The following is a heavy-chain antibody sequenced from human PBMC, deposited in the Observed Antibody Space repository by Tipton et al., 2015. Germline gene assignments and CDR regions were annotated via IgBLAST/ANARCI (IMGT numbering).Heavy chain of an antibody. D-gene: IGHD1-14*01. J-gene: IGHJ5*02. CDR1: GYTFTSYD. Sequence: QSGAEVKKPGASVKVSCKAFGYTFTSYDISWVRQATGQGLEWMGWMNPHSGNTGYAQEFQGRVTMTRNTSINTAYMELSSLRSEDTAIYYCARGVRGTYGDWCDPWGQGTLVTVSS. V-gene: IGHV1-8*01. CDR2: MNPHSGNT. CDR3: ARGVRGTYGDWCDP.